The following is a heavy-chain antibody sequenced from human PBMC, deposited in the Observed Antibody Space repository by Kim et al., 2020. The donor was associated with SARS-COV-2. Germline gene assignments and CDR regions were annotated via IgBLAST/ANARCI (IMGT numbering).Heavy chain of an antibody. V-gene: IGHV4-31*01. J-gene: IGHJ6*02. Sequence: SETLSLTCTVSGGSISSGGYYWSWIRQHPGKGLEWIGYIYYSGSTYYNPSLKSLGTISVDTSNNQFSLKLSSVTAADPAVYYCAREGYSGYDERVGLDVWGQGTTVTVSS. CDR1: GGSISSGGYY. CDR2: IYYSGST. CDR3: AREGYSGYDERVGLDV. D-gene: IGHD5-12*01.